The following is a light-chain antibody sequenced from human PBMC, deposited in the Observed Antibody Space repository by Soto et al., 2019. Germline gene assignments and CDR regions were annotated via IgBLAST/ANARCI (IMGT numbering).Light chain of an antibody. CDR3: HEYSQWPRGT. Sequence: EIVMTQSPATLSVSPGESASLSCRASQSITNFLAWYRQKPGQAPRLLIFDASTRAPGVPARFSGTGSETEFTLTISGLQSEDFALYFCHEYSQWPRGTFGQGTKLE. V-gene: IGKV3-15*01. J-gene: IGKJ2*02. CDR1: QSITNF. CDR2: DAS.